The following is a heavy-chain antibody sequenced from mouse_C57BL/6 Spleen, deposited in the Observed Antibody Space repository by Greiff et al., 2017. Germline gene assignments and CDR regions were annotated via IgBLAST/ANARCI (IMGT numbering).Heavy chain of an antibody. J-gene: IGHJ3*01. V-gene: IGHV14-2*01. CDR1: GFNINDYY. CDR3: ARDDYGSTPWVAY. Sequence: EVQLQQSGAELVKPGASVKLSCTASGFNINDYYMHWVKQRTEQGLEWIGRIDPEDGETKSAPKFPGKATITADTSSNTAYLQLSSLTSEDTAVYYGARDDYGSTPWVAYWGQGTLVTVSA. D-gene: IGHD1-1*01. CDR2: IDPEDGET.